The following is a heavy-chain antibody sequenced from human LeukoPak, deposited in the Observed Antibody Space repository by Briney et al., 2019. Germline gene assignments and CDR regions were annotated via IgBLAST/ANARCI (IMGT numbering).Heavy chain of an antibody. CDR3: ARERQLVRWFDP. CDR1: GYTFTSYA. V-gene: IGHV1-2*04. CDR2: INPNSGGT. D-gene: IGHD6-13*01. Sequence: VASVKVSCKASGYTFTSYAMNWVRQAPGQGLEWMGWINPNSGGTNYAQKFQGWVTMTRDTSISTAYMELSRLRSDDTAVYYCARERQLVRWFDPWGQGTLVTVSS. J-gene: IGHJ5*02.